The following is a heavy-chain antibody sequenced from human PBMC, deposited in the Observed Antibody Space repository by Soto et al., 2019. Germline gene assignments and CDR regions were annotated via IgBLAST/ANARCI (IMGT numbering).Heavy chain of an antibody. V-gene: IGHV1-2*02. CDR2: INPNSGGT. J-gene: IGHJ6*02. Sequence: GASVKVSCKASGYTFTGCYMHWVRQAPGQGLEWMGWINPNSGGTNYAQKFQGRVTMTRDTSISTAYMELSRLRSDDTAVYYCAREGYDILTGYYYYYGMDVWGQGTTVTVSS. CDR1: GYTFTGCY. CDR3: AREGYDILTGYYYYYGMDV. D-gene: IGHD3-9*01.